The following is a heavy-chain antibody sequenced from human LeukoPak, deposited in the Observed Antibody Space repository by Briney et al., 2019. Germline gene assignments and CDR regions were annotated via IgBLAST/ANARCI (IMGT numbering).Heavy chain of an antibody. V-gene: IGHV3-49*04. D-gene: IGHD3-16*01. CDR1: GFTFRDHA. Sequence: GGSLRLSCTASGFTFRDHAMTWVRQAPGKGLGWVSFIRSQAYGGTEEYAASVQGRFTISRGDSYSIAYLQMNSLKTEDTAVYYCAREPIYLWLYYGMDVWGQGTTVIVSS. J-gene: IGHJ6*02. CDR3: AREPIYLWLYYGMDV. CDR2: IRSQAYGGTE.